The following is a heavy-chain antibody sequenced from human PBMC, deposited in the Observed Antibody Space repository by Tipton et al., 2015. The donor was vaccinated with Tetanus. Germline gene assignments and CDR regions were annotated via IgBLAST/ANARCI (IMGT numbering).Heavy chain of an antibody. V-gene: IGHV3-11*01. CDR3: ARGLIDYFDY. Sequence: GSLRLSCAVHGTSLSGYYWSWIRQAPGKGLEWVSHISSSGHIKYDADSLEGRFTISRDNAKNTLYLQMNSLRAEDTAVYFCARGLIDYFDYWGRGTLVTVSS. J-gene: IGHJ4*02. D-gene: IGHD2-21*01. CDR2: ISSSGHIK. CDR1: GTSLSGYY.